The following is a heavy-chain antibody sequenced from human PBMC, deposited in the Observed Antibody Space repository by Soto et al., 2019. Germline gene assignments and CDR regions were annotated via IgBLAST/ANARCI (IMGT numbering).Heavy chain of an antibody. J-gene: IGHJ6*02. D-gene: IGHD6-13*01. CDR3: ARDRSSSWYGRGYHYYGMDV. CDR2: ISDSGNAL. V-gene: IGHV3-11*01. CDR1: GFTSSDYY. Sequence: GGSLRLSCAASGFTSSDYYMSWIRQAPGKGLEWVSYISDSGNALYHADSVRGRFTISRDNAKNSLYLQMNSLRAEDTAVYYCARDRSSSWYGRGYHYYGMDVWGQGTTVTVSS.